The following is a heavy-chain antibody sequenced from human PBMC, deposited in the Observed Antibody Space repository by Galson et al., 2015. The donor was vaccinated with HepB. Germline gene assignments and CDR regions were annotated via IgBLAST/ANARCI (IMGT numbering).Heavy chain of an antibody. CDR2: INTNTGNP. Sequence: SVKVSCKASGYTFTSYAMNWVRQAPGQGLEWMGWINTNTGNPTYAQGFTGRFVFSLDTSVSTAYLQISSLKAEDTAVYYCASSTLVVPAAKDYWGQGTLVTVSS. CDR1: GYTFTSYA. V-gene: IGHV7-4-1*02. CDR3: ASSTLVVPAAKDY. D-gene: IGHD2-2*01. J-gene: IGHJ4*02.